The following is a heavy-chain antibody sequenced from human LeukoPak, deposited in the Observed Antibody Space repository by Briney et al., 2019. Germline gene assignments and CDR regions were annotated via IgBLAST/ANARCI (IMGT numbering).Heavy chain of an antibody. CDR1: GFTFSSYA. CDR3: ARDHDILTGYYRRMDYFDY. D-gene: IGHD3-9*01. J-gene: IGHJ4*02. V-gene: IGHV3-30-3*01. CDR2: ISYDGSNK. Sequence: PGRSLRLSCAASGFTFSSYAMHWVRQAPGKGLEWVAVISYDGSNKYYADSVKGRFTISRDNSKNTLYLQMNSLRAEDTAVYYCARDHDILTGYYRRMDYFDYWGQGTLVTVSS.